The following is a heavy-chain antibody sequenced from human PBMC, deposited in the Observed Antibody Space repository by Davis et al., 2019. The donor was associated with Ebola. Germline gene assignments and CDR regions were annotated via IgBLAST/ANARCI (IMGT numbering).Heavy chain of an antibody. CDR1: GDTLTELP. V-gene: IGHV1-18*04. Sequence: AASVKVSCKVSGDTLTELPIHWVRQAPGQGLEWMGWISAYNGNTNYAQKLQGRVTMTTDTSTSTAYMELRSLRSDDTAVYYCARGTYCTNGVCPYYGMDVWGKGTTVTVSS. CDR2: ISAYNGNT. CDR3: ARGTYCTNGVCPYYGMDV. J-gene: IGHJ6*04. D-gene: IGHD2-8*01.